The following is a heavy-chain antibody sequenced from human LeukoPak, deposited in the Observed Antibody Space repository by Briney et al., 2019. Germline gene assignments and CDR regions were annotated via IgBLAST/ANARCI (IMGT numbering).Heavy chain of an antibody. V-gene: IGHV1-8*01. CDR2: MNPNSGNT. Sequence: ASVKVSCKASGYTFTSYDINWVPQATGQGLEWMGWMNPNSGNTGYAQKFQGRVTMTRNTSISTAYMELSSLRSEDTAVYYCARSPDEGSGYYYNWFDPWGQGTLVTVSS. CDR1: GYTFTSYD. D-gene: IGHD3-22*01. CDR3: ARSPDEGSGYYYNWFDP. J-gene: IGHJ5*02.